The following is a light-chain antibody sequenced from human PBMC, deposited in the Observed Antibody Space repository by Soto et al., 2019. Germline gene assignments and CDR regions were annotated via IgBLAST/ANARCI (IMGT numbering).Light chain of an antibody. CDR2: DAS. J-gene: IGKJ3*01. V-gene: IGKV1-33*01. Sequence: DIQMTQSPSSLSASVRDRVTITCQASQDITNYLNWYQQKPGKAPKLLICDASNLEPGVPSRFSGSGSGTDFTFTISSLQHEDISTYYCQQYDNLTFTFGPGTTVDLK. CDR1: QDITNY. CDR3: QQYDNLTFT.